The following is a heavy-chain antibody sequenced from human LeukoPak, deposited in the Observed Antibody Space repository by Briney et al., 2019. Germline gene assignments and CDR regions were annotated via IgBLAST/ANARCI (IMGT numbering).Heavy chain of an antibody. CDR2: ISAYKGNT. D-gene: IGHD2-2*01. CDR1: GYTFTSYG. Sequence: ASVKVSCKASGYTFTSYGISWVRQAPGQGLEWMGWISAYKGNTNYAQKLQGRVTMTTDTSTSTAYMELRSLRSDDTAVYYCARDRLRYCSSTSCSFDYWGQGTLVTVSS. J-gene: IGHJ4*02. V-gene: IGHV1-18*01. CDR3: ARDRLRYCSSTSCSFDY.